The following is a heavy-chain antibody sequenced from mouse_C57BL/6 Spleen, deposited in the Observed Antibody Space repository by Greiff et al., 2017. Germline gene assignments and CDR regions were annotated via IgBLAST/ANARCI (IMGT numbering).Heavy chain of an antibody. CDR3: AKEESDGYYEY. Sequence: VQLQQSGAELARPGASVKMSCKASGYTFTSYTMHWVKQRPGQGLEWIGYINPSSGYTKYNQKFKDKATLTADKSSSTAYMQLSSLTSEDSAVYYCAKEESDGYYEYWGQGTTLTVSS. V-gene: IGHV1-4*01. D-gene: IGHD2-3*01. J-gene: IGHJ2*01. CDR1: GYTFTSYT. CDR2: INPSSGYT.